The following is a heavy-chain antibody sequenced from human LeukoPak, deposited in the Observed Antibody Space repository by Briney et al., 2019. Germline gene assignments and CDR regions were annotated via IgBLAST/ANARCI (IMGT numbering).Heavy chain of an antibody. J-gene: IGHJ4*02. V-gene: IGHV3-9*01. CDR2: ISWNSGSI. D-gene: IGHD3-22*01. CDR3: ARDRDMIVVVTYFDY. Sequence: PGGSLRLSCAASGFTFDDYAMHWVRQAPGRGLEWVSGISWNSGSIGYADSVKGRFTISRDNAKNSLYLQMNSLRAEDTAVYYCARDRDMIVVVTYFDYWGQGTLVTVSS. CDR1: GFTFDDYA.